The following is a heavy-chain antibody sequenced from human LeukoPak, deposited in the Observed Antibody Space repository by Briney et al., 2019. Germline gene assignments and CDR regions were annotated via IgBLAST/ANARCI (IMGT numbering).Heavy chain of an antibody. V-gene: IGHV4-38-2*02. J-gene: IGHJ3*02. CDR3: ARGRYYDSSGYYHDAFDI. CDR2: IYHSGST. CDR1: GYSISSGYY. D-gene: IGHD3-22*01. Sequence: PSETLSLTCTVSGYSISSGYYWGWIRQPPGKGLEWIGSIYHSGSTYYNPSLKSRVTISVDTSKNQFSLKLSSVTAADTAVYYCARGRYYDSSGYYHDAFDIWGQGTMVTVSS.